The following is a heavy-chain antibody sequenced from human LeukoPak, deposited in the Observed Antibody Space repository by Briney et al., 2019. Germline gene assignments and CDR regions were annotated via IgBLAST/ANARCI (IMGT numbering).Heavy chain of an antibody. CDR1: GYTFSSYS. J-gene: IGHJ4*02. V-gene: IGHV3-21*01. CDR2: VSVRSNYI. CDR3: VRLRRNSDTSGFYYYYDF. D-gene: IGHD3-22*01. Sequence: GGSLRLSCLASGYTFSSYSINWVRQAPGKGLEWVSSVSVRSNYIYYADSVRGRFRISRDDARDSLFLEMNSLRAEDTAVYYCVRLRRNSDTSGFYYYYDFWGQGTLVTVSS.